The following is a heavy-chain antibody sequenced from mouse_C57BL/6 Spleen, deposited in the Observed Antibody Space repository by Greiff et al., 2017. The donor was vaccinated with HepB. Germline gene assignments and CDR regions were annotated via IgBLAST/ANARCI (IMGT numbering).Heavy chain of an antibody. Sequence: VQLQQSGPELVKPGASVKISCKASGYAFSSSWMNWVKQRPGKGLEWIGRIYPGDGDTNYNGKFKGKATLTADKSSSTAYMQLSSLTSEDSAVYCCAKTEDGAMDYWGQGTSVTVSS. CDR2: IYPGDGDT. CDR1: GYAFSSSW. CDR3: AKTEDGAMDY. J-gene: IGHJ4*01. V-gene: IGHV1-82*01. D-gene: IGHD4-1*01.